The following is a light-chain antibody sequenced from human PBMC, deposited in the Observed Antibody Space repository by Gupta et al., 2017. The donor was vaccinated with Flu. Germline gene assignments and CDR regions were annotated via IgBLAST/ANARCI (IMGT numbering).Light chain of an antibody. CDR2: KAS. J-gene: IGKJ1*01. V-gene: IGKV1-5*03. Sequence: DIQMTQSPSSLSASVGDRVTITCRASQSIGSWLAWYQQKPRKAPKLLIYKASSLQFGVPSRFSGIGFGTEFTLTISSLQPDDFATYYCQHYNTYSTWTFGQGTRVEIK. CDR1: QSIGSW. CDR3: QHYNTYSTWT.